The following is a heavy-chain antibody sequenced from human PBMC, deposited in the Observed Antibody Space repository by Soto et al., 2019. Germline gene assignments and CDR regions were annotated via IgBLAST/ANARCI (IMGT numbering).Heavy chain of an antibody. CDR3: ARRISWFDP. D-gene: IGHD2-15*01. J-gene: IGHJ5*02. CDR2: IYHSGST. V-gene: IGHV4-30-2*01. CDR1: GVSISSGGYS. Sequence: PSETLSLTCAVSGVSISSGGYSWSWIRQPPGKGLEWIGYIYHSGSTYYNPSLKSRLTMSVDRAKNQFSLKLSSVTAADTAVYYCARRISWFDPWGQGTLVTVSS.